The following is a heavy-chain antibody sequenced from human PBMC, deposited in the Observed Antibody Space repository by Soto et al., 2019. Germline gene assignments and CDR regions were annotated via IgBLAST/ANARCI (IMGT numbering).Heavy chain of an antibody. J-gene: IGHJ6*02. V-gene: IGHV3-74*01. Sequence: EVQLVESGGGLVLPGGSLRLSCAASGFTFSRYWMHWVRQAPGKGLVWVSRISSYGSETHYADSVKGRFTISRDNAKNTLDLQMKSLRADDTAVYYCASNYAYAEGYYWYGIDVWGQGTTVTVSS. D-gene: IGHD3-16*01. CDR3: ASNYAYAEGYYWYGIDV. CDR1: GFTFSRYW. CDR2: ISSYGSET.